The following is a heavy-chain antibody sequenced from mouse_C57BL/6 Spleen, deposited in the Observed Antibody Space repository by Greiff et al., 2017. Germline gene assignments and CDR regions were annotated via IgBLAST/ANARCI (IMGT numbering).Heavy chain of an antibody. V-gene: IGHV1-55*01. CDR2: IYPGSGST. Sequence: QVQLQQPGAELVKPGASVKMSCKASGYTFTSYWITWVKQRPGQGLEWIGDIYPGSGSTNYNEKFKSKATLTVDTSSSTAYMQLSSLTSEDSAVYYCARTGTTVPHWYFDVWGTGTTVTVSS. CDR1: GYTFTSYW. CDR3: ARTGTTVPHWYFDV. D-gene: IGHD1-1*01. J-gene: IGHJ1*03.